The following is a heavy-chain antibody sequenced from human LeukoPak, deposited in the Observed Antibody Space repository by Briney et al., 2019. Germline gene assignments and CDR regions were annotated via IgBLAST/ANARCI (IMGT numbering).Heavy chain of an antibody. Sequence: SLRLSCAASGFTFDDYAMHWVRQAPGKGLEWVSGISWNSGSIGYADSVKGRFTISRDNAKNSLYLQMNSLRAEDTALYYCAKEGSEDPITMVRGVIIGRGAFDIWGQGTMVTVSS. CDR1: GFTFDDYA. CDR2: ISWNSGSI. D-gene: IGHD3-10*01. J-gene: IGHJ3*02. CDR3: AKEGSEDPITMVRGVIIGRGAFDI. V-gene: IGHV3-9*01.